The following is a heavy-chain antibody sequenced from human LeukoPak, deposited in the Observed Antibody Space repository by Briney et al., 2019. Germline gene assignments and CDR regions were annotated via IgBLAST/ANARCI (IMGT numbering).Heavy chain of an antibody. J-gene: IGHJ4*02. D-gene: IGHD6-13*01. CDR3: AIKYSSSWYNY. CDR1: GGSFSGYY. Sequence: PSETLSLTCAVYGGSFSGYYWSWICQPPGKGLEWIGEINHSGSTNYNPSLKSRVTISVDTSKNQFSLKLSSVTAADTAVYYCAIKYSSSWYNYWGQGTLVTVSS. V-gene: IGHV4-34*01. CDR2: INHSGST.